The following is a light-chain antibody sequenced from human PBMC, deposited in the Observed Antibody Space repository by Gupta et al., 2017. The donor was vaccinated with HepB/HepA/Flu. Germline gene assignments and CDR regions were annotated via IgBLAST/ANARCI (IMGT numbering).Light chain of an antibody. CDR3: CSWEGSRTVV. CDR1: RSDVGKYNA. CDR2: EVN. V-gene: IGLV2-23*02. Sequence: QSALTQPASVSGSPGPSITISCTGTRSDVGKYNAVSWYQQHPGKAPKLRSFEVNKRPSGISKRVSGSKSGNTASLTISGLQAEDEADDYCCSWEGSRTVVFGGGTKVTVL. J-gene: IGLJ2*01.